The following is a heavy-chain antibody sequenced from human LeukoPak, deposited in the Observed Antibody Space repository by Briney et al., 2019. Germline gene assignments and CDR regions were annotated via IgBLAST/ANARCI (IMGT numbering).Heavy chain of an antibody. CDR3: ARGILTGSPSSDRDY. CDR2: INPSGGST. Sequence: GASVKVSCKASGYTFTSYYMHWVRQAPGQGLEWMGIINPSGGSTSYAQKFQGRVTMTRDTSTSTVYMELGSLRSEDTAVYYCARGILTGSPSSDRDYWGQGTLVTVSS. CDR1: GYTFTSYY. J-gene: IGHJ4*02. D-gene: IGHD3-9*01. V-gene: IGHV1-46*01.